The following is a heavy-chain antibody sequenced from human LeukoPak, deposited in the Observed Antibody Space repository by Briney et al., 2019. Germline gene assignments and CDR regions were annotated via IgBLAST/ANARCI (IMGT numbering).Heavy chain of an antibody. Sequence: GESLKISCNGSGYXFTSYWISWVRQMPGRGLEWMGIIYPGDSDTRYSPSFHGQVTISADKSISTAYLQWSSLKASDTAMYYCARRGYCSGDDCYSAAFDIWGQGTMVTVSS. CDR1: GYXFTSYW. D-gene: IGHD2-15*01. V-gene: IGHV5-51*01. CDR3: ARRGYCSGDDCYSAAFDI. J-gene: IGHJ3*02. CDR2: IYPGDSDT.